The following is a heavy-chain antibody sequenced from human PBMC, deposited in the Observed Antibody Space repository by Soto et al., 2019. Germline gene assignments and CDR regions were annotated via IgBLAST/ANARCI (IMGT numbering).Heavy chain of an antibody. V-gene: IGHV4-59*01. D-gene: IGHD1-26*01. Sequence: SETLSLTCTVSGCSISSYYWSWIRQSPGKGLEWIGYIYYSGSTNYNPSLKSRVTISVDTSKNQFSLKLRSVTAADTAVYYCARGGSVPALVDYWGQGTLVTVPQ. CDR3: ARGGSVPALVDY. CDR2: IYYSGST. CDR1: GCSISSYY. J-gene: IGHJ4*02.